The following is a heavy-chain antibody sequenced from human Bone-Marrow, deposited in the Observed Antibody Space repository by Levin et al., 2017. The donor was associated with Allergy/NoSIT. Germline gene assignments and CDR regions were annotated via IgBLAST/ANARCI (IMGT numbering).Heavy chain of an antibody. Sequence: SETLSLTCTVSGSSISSHWWSWVRQLPGKGLEWIGESSHSGSTSYNPSLGSRATISVDKSKNQFSLKLDSVTAADTAVYYCARNDDFCMAFWGQGTTVTVSS. CDR1: GSSISSHW. CDR3: ARNDDFCMAF. D-gene: IGHD1-1*01. V-gene: IGHV4-4*02. CDR2: SSHSGST. J-gene: IGHJ6*02.